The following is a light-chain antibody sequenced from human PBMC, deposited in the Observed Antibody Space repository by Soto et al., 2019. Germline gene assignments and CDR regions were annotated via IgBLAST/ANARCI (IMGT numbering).Light chain of an antibody. V-gene: IGKV3-15*01. CDR3: QQYNNWPQT. Sequence: EAVLTQSPATLSVSPGEKATLSFSASQSVATNLAWYQQRPGQAPRLLIYGASKRAVGLPARFSGSGSGTEFTLTITSLQSEDFAVYYSQQYNNWPQTFGQGTKVDI. CDR2: GAS. CDR1: QSVATN. J-gene: IGKJ1*01.